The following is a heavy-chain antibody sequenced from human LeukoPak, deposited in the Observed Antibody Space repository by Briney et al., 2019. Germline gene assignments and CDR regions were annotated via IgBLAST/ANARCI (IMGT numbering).Heavy chain of an antibody. CDR1: GGSFSGYY. CDR2: INHSGST. V-gene: IGHV4-34*01. J-gene: IGHJ3*02. D-gene: IGHD2-21*01. CDR3: ARGGAATSILPRNAFDI. Sequence: PSETLSLTCAVYGGSFSGYYWSSIRQPPGKGLEWIGEINHSGSTNYNPSLKSRVTISVDTSKNQFSLKLSSVTAADTAVYYCARGGAATSILPRNAFDIWGQGTMVTVSS.